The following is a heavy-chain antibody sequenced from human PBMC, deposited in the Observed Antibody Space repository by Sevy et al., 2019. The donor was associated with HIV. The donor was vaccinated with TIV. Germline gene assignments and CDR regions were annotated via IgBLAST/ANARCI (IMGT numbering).Heavy chain of an antibody. J-gene: IGHJ6*02. Sequence: GESLKISCKASGYSFTNYWVAWVRQMPGKGLEWMGTIYPGDSDTRYSPSFQGQVTISVEKSISSANLQWRSLKASDSAIYYCARLPNKGGLDYYFGMDAWGQGTTVTVSS. D-gene: IGHD3-16*01. V-gene: IGHV5-51*01. CDR3: ARLPNKGGLDYYFGMDA. CDR2: IYPGDSDT. CDR1: GYSFTNYW.